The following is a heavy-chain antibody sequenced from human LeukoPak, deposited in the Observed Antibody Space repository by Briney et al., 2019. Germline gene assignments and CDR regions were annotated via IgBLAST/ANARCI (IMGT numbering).Heavy chain of an antibody. CDR1: GGSISSSSYY. D-gene: IGHD4-23*01. CDR2: IYYSGST. J-gene: IGHJ6*03. V-gene: IGHV4-39*07. Sequence: SETLSLTCTVSGGSISSSSYYWGWIRQPPGKGLEWIGSIYYSGSTYYNPSLKGRVTISVDTSKNQFSLKLSSVTAADTAVYYCAREGYGGNWAYYYYYYYMDVWGKGTTVTVSS. CDR3: AREGYGGNWAYYYYYYYMDV.